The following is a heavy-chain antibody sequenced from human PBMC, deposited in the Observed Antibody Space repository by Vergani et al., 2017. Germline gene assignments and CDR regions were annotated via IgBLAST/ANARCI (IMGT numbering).Heavy chain of an antibody. CDR1: GGTFSSYA. CDR3: ARGRIPLPYYTSGDYYYYGMDV. CDR2: IIPIFGTA. J-gene: IGHJ6*02. Sequence: QVQLVQSGAEVKKPGSSVKVSCKASGGTFSSYAISWVRQAPGQGLEWMGRIIPIFGTANYAQKFQGRVTITADESTSTAYMELSSLRSEDTAAYYCARGRIPLPYYTSGDYYYYGMDVWGQGTTVTVSS. V-gene: IGHV1-69*18. D-gene: IGHD1-26*01.